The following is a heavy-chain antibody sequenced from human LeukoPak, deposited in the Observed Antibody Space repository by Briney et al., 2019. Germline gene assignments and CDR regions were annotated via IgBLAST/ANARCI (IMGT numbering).Heavy chain of an antibody. CDR2: IYPGDSDT. CDR3: ARPNSAYDAFDI. Sequence: GESLKISCKGSGYSFTSYWIGWVRQMPGKGLEWMGMIYPGDSDTRYSPSVQGQVTISADIAISTAYLQWSSLKASDTAMYYCARPNSAYDAFDIWGQGTMVTVSS. D-gene: IGHD5-12*01. CDR1: GYSFTSYW. V-gene: IGHV5-51*01. J-gene: IGHJ3*02.